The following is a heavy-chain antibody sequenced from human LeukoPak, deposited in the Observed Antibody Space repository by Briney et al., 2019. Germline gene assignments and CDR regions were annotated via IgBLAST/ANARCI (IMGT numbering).Heavy chain of an antibody. D-gene: IGHD2-2*01. Sequence: SVKVSCKASGGTFSSYAISWVRQAPGQGLEWMGGIIPIFGTANYAQKFQGRVTITTDESTSTACMELSSLRSEDTAVYYCARDPVCSSTSCYPRWFDPWGQGTLVTVSS. CDR2: IIPIFGTA. CDR1: GGTFSSYA. CDR3: ARDPVCSSTSCYPRWFDP. J-gene: IGHJ5*02. V-gene: IGHV1-69*05.